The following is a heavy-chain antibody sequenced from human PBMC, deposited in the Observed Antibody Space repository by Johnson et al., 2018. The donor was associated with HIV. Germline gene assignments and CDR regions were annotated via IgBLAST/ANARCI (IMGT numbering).Heavy chain of an antibody. D-gene: IGHD6-13*01. Sequence: VQLVESGGGVVQPGRSLRLSCAASGFIFSDSYMNWVRQAPGQGLEWVSVLYSGGNTYYADSVRGRFTISRDTSKNTLYLQMSSLKVEDTALYYCARDGESQQLPLGDALDVWGRGTMVIVSS. J-gene: IGHJ3*01. V-gene: IGHV3-66*01. CDR3: ARDGESQQLPLGDALDV. CDR2: LYSGGNT. CDR1: GFIFSDSY.